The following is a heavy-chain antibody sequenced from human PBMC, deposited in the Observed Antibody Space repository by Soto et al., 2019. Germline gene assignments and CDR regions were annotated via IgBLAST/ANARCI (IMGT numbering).Heavy chain of an antibody. D-gene: IGHD3-3*01. CDR3: ARDRARYRDYDFWSGFSHDYYYYGMDV. CDR1: GYTFTSYG. Sequence: ASVKVSCKASGYTFTSYGISWVRQAPGQGLEWMGWISAYNGNTNYAQKLQGRVTMTTDTSTSTAYMELRSLRSDDTAVYYCARDRARYRDYDFWSGFSHDYYYYGMDVRGQGTTVTVSS. V-gene: IGHV1-18*01. CDR2: ISAYNGNT. J-gene: IGHJ6*02.